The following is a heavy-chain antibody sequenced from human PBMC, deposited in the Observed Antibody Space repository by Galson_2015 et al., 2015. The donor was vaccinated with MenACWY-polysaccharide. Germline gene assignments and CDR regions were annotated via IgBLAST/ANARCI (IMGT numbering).Heavy chain of an antibody. V-gene: IGHV7-4-1*02. Sequence: SVKVSCKASGYTFGSYAMNWVRQAPGQGLEWMGWINTNTGNPTSAPGFTGRFVFSLDTSVSTAYLQISSLKAEDTAVYYRARESEYYDRVDGFDIWGQGTMGTVSS. CDR1: GYTFGSYA. J-gene: IGHJ3*02. CDR3: ARESEYYDRVDGFDI. D-gene: IGHD3-22*01. CDR2: INTNTGNP.